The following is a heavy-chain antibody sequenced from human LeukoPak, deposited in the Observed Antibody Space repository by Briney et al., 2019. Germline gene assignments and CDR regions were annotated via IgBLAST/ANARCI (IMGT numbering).Heavy chain of an antibody. V-gene: IGHV3-48*02. Sequence: GGSLRLSCAASGFTFSTYTMNWVRQAPGRGLEWISYIGWSDSAIFYADSVKGRLTISRDSAKNSLFLQMNSLSDEDTAVYYCARDRQWSFDSWGQGTLVTVSS. CDR2: IGWSDSAI. J-gene: IGHJ4*02. CDR3: ARDRQWSFDS. CDR1: GFTFSTYT. D-gene: IGHD2-15*01.